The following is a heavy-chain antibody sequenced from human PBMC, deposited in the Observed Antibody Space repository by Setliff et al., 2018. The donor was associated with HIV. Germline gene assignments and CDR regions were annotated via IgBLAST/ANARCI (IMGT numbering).Heavy chain of an antibody. CDR1: GYTFSGYY. D-gene: IGHD2-2*01. Sequence: VKVSCKASGYTFSGYYMHWVRQAPGQGLEWMGWINPNSGGTNYAQKFQGRVTMTRDTSISTAYMELSRLRSDDTAVYYCARGDIIAVPAAIDMDVWGKGTTVTVSS. V-gene: IGHV1-2*02. CDR3: ARGDIIAVPAAIDMDV. CDR2: INPNSGGT. J-gene: IGHJ6*03.